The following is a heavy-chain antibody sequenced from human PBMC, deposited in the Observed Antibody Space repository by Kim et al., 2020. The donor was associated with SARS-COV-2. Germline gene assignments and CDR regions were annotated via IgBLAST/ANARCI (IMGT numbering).Heavy chain of an antibody. CDR2: INHSGST. J-gene: IGHJ4*02. Sequence: SETLSLTCAVYGGSFSGYYWSWIRQPPGKGLEWIGEINHSGSTNYNPSLKSRVTISVDTSKNQFSLKLSSVTAADTAVYYCARGRVSGVLYSGYAFDYWGQGTLVTVSS. CDR1: GGSFSGYY. CDR3: ARGRVSGVLYSGYAFDY. V-gene: IGHV4-34*01. D-gene: IGHD5-12*01.